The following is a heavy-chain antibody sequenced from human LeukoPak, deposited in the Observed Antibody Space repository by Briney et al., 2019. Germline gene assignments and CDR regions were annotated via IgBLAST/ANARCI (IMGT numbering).Heavy chain of an antibody. CDR1: GFTFSSYA. J-gene: IGHJ4*02. D-gene: IGHD6-19*01. CDR2: MSYDGSIK. V-gene: IGHV3-30-3*01. CDR3: ARGPGYSSGWYVLSVDD. Sequence: GGSLRLSCAASGFTFSSYAMHWVRQAPGKGLEWVAVMSYDGSIKYYADSVKGRFTTSRDNSKNMLYLQMNSLSAEDTAAYYCARGPGYSSGWYVLSVDDWGQGTLVTVSS.